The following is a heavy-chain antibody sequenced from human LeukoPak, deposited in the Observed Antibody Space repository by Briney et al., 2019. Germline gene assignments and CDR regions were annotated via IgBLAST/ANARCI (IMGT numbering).Heavy chain of an antibody. J-gene: IGHJ5*02. V-gene: IGHV3-7*04. D-gene: IGHD1-1*01. CDR3: ARGDDFSGDR. Sequence: GGSLRLSCAVSGFTFSKFWMSWVRQAPGRGLEWVANIHLEGNEKYHVESVKGRFTISRDNTKNLLFLQMNDLRVEDTAVYYCARGDDFSGDRWGQGTLVTVSS. CDR1: GFTFSKFW. CDR2: IHLEGNEK.